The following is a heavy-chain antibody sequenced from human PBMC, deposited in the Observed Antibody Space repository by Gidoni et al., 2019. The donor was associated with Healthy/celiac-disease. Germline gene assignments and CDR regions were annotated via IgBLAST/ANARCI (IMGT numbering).Heavy chain of an antibody. V-gene: IGHV1-18*01. CDR3: ARSLRHDSSGHY. CDR2: ISAYNGNT. D-gene: IGHD3-22*01. J-gene: IGHJ4*02. Sequence: QVQLVQSGAAVKKPGPPVNVSCKSSGYTFTSYGICWVRQAPGQGLEWMGWISAYNGNTNYAQKLQGRVTMTTDTSTSTAYMELRSLRSDDTAVYYCARSLRHDSSGHYWGQGTLVTVSS. CDR1: GYTFTSYG.